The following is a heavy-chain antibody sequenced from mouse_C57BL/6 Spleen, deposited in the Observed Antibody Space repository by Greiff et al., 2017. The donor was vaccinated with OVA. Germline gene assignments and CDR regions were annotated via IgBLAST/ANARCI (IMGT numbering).Heavy chain of an antibody. Sequence: EVQLVESEGGLVQPGSSMKLSCTASGFTFSDYYMAWVRQVPGKGLEWVATINNDGSSTYYLDSLKSRFIISRDNAKNILYLQMSSLKSEDTATYYCARVGYGNLYAMDYWGQGTSVTVSS. CDR2: INNDGSST. V-gene: IGHV5-16*01. J-gene: IGHJ4*01. CDR3: ARVGYGNLYAMDY. D-gene: IGHD2-1*01. CDR1: GFTFSDYY.